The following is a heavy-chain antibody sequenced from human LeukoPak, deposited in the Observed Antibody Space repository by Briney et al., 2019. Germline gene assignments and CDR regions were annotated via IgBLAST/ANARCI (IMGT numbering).Heavy chain of an antibody. CDR3: ARVGTSLRFLGAFDY. J-gene: IGHJ4*02. D-gene: IGHD3-3*01. CDR2: ISSNGGST. CDR1: GFTFSSYA. V-gene: IGHV3-64*01. Sequence: GGSLRLSCAASGFTFSSYAMHWVRQAPGKGLEYVSAISSNGGSTYYANSVKGRFTISRDNSKNMLYLQMGSLRAEDMAVYYCARVGTSLRFLGAFDYWGQGTLVTVSS.